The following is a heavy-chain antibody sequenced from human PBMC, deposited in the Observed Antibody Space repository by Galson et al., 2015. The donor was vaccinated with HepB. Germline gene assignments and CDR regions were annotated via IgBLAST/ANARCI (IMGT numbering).Heavy chain of an antibody. CDR1: GFTFSSYA. V-gene: IGHV3-23*01. Sequence: SLRLSCAASGFTFSSYAMSWVRQAPGKGLEWVSGVSGSGGGTYYADSVKGRFTISRDNSKNTLYLQMNSLRAEDTAVYYCARDKSASYVDWFDPWGQGTLVTVSS. D-gene: IGHD1-26*01. CDR3: ARDKSASYVDWFDP. CDR2: VSGSGGGT. J-gene: IGHJ5*02.